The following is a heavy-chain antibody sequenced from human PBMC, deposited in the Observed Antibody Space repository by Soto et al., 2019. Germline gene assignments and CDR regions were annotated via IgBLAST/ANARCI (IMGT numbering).Heavy chain of an antibody. J-gene: IGHJ6*02. Sequence: DLEWVSGINWNSGSIGYADSVKGRFTISRDNAKNSLYLQMTSLRPEDTALYYCTKDYGYAYGFYYGMDVWGQGTTVTVSS. CDR3: TKDYGYAYGFYYGMDV. V-gene: IGHV3-9*01. D-gene: IGHD5-18*01. CDR2: INWNSGSI.